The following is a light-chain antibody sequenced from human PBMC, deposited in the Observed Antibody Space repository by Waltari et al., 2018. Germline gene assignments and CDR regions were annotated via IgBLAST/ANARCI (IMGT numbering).Light chain of an antibody. V-gene: IGKV1-39*01. Sequence: DIQMTQSPSSLSASVGDRVTIPCRASQNINIFLSWYQQRPGRAPRLLIYAASSLHSGVPSTFSGSGSGTDFTLTIASLQPEDFSTYYCQQSDTFFALTFGGGTKVEI. CDR2: AAS. CDR1: QNINIF. CDR3: QQSDTFFALT. J-gene: IGKJ4*01.